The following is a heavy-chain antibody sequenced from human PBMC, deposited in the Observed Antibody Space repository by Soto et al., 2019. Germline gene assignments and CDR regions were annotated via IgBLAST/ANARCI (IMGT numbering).Heavy chain of an antibody. CDR1: GFSLSTGGMC. CDR2: IHWDDNK. V-gene: IGHV2-70*01. CDR3: ARTPEVAAPGYYFDY. D-gene: IGHD6-13*01. Sequence: SGPTLVNPTQTLTLTCTFSGFSLSTGGMCVTWIRQPPGKALEWLALIHWDDNKYYSTSLKTRLTISKDTSKNQVVLTMTNMDPVDTATYYCARTPEVAAPGYYFDYWGQGTLVTVSS. J-gene: IGHJ4*02.